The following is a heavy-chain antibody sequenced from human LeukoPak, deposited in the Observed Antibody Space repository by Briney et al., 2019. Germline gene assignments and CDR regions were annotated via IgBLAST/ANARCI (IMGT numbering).Heavy chain of an antibody. J-gene: IGHJ5*02. V-gene: IGHV1-69*01. D-gene: IGHD6-13*01. CDR3: ARDRSIAAAAITNWFDP. CDR2: IIPIFGTA. CDR1: GGTFSSYA. Sequence: ASVKVSCKASGGTFSSYAISWVRQAPGQGLEWMGGIIPIFGTANYAQKFQGRVTITADESTSTAYMELSSLRSEDTAVYYCARDRSIAAAAITNWFDPWGQGTLVTVSS.